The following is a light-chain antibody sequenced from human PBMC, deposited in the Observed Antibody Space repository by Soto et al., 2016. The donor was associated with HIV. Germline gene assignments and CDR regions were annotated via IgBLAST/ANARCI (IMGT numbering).Light chain of an antibody. CDR2: AAS. V-gene: IGKV1-39*01. CDR1: QSISSY. J-gene: IGKJ2*01. Sequence: DIQMTQSPSSLSASVGDRVTITCRASQSISSYLNWYQQKPGKAPKLLIYAASILQSGVPSSFSGRGSGTDFTLTISSLQPEDFATYYCQQTYGSPHTFGQGTKLEIK. CDR3: QQTYGSPHT.